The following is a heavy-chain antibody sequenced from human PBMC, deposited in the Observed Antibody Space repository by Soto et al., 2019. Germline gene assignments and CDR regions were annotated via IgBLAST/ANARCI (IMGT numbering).Heavy chain of an antibody. J-gene: IGHJ4*02. CDR2: SRDKAQGYST. Sequence: GGALRLSCTVSGFTFSDNYIDWVRQAPGKGLEWVGRSRDKAQGYSTIYAASVKGRFTTSRDESKSSVYLQMNSLKTEDTAIYYCVRTTYFSDSSVYTRFFDYWGQGTLVTVSS. V-gene: IGHV3-72*01. CDR1: GFTFSDNY. CDR3: VRTTYFSDSSVYTRFFDY. D-gene: IGHD3-22*01.